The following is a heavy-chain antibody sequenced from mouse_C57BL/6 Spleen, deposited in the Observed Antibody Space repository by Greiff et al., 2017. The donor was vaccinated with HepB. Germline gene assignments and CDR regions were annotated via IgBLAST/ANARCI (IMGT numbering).Heavy chain of an antibody. CDR3: TGLGYYYYAMDY. CDR1: GFTFSNYW. CDR2: IRLKSDNYAT. Sequence: EVKLEESGGGLVQPGGSMKLSCVASGFTFSNYWMNWVRQSPEKGLEWVAQIRLKSDNYATHYAESVKGRFTISRDDSKSSVYLQMNNLRAEDTGIYYCTGLGYYYYAMDYWGQGTSVTVSS. J-gene: IGHJ4*01. D-gene: IGHD2-3*01. V-gene: IGHV6-3*01.